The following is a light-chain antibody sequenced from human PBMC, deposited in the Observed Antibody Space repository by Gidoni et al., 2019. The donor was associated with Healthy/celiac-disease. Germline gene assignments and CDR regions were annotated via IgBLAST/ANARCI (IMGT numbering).Light chain of an antibody. Sequence: EIVLTQSPATLSVSPGERATLSCRASQSVSSNLAWYQQKPSQAPGLLSYGESTRATGIPARFSGSGSGTEFTLTISSLQSEDFAVYYCQQYKNWRPITFGQGTRLEIK. CDR2: GES. CDR3: QQYKNWRPIT. CDR1: QSVSSN. J-gene: IGKJ5*01. V-gene: IGKV3D-15*01.